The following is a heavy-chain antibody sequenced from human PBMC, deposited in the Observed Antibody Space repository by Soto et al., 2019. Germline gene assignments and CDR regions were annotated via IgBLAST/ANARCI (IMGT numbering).Heavy chain of an antibody. CDR1: GFTFSSYS. CDR3: ARCGSYYDFWSGYSVSSYYYYYMDV. Sequence: PGGSLRLSCAASGFTFSSYSMNWVRQAPGKGLEWVSYISSSSSTIYYADSVKGRFTISRDNAKNSLYLQMNSLRAEDTAVYYCARCGSYYDFWSGYSVSSYYYYYMDVWGKGTTVTVSS. V-gene: IGHV3-48*01. CDR2: ISSSSSTI. D-gene: IGHD3-3*01. J-gene: IGHJ6*03.